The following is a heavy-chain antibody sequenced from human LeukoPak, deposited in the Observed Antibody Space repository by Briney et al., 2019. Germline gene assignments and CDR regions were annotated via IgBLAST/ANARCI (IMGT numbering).Heavy chain of an antibody. Sequence: GGSLRLSCAASRFTFSYFAMHWVRQAPGKGLEWVAVISHDGSNQQYADSVKGRFTISRDNSKNTLYLQMNSLRAEDTAVYCCAKVRPYCSGGSCYSVPYYYYGMDVWGQGTTVTVSS. CDR2: ISHDGSNQ. CDR1: RFTFSYFA. V-gene: IGHV3-30-3*01. CDR3: AKVRPYCSGGSCYSVPYYYYGMDV. D-gene: IGHD2-15*01. J-gene: IGHJ6*02.